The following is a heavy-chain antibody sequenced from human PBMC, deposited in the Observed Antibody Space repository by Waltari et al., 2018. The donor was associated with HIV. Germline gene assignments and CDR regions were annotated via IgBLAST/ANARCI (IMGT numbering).Heavy chain of an antibody. CDR2: ISYDGIKK. J-gene: IGHJ4*02. V-gene: IGHV3-30*18. D-gene: IGHD3-10*01. Sequence: QEQLVESGGGVFQPGDVLRPSCAARGPSFARNGMHWVRQAPGKGLEWVAAISYDGIKKYYGDSLRGRFIISRDNSKKTLYLQMNTLRPEDTAIYFCAKDSSQVHWFGESLALWGQGTLVIVSS. CDR3: AKDSSQVHWFGESLAL. CDR1: GPSFARNG.